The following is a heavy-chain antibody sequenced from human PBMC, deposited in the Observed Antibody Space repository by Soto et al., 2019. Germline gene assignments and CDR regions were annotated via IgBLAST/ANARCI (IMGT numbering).Heavy chain of an antibody. V-gene: IGHV1-69*01. D-gene: IGHD1-26*01. J-gene: IGHJ3*01. CDR2: IIPIFGTA. CDR3: ARGMVGMLPLGERYGFDV. CDR1: GGTFSSYA. Sequence: QVQLVQSGAEVKKPGSSVKVSCKASGGTFSSYAISWVRQAPGQGLEWMGGIIPIFGTANYAQKFQGRVTITADESTSTAYMELSSLRSEDTAVYYCARGMVGMLPLGERYGFDVWGQGTMVTVSS.